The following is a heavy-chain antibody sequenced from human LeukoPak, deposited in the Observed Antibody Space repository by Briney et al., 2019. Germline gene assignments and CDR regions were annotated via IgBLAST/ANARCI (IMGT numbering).Heavy chain of an antibody. J-gene: IGHJ4*02. D-gene: IGHD6-6*01. CDR1: GFIFSDYY. CDR2: TSYSYSDI. CDR3: ASGSSSVGY. V-gene: IGHV3-11*01. Sequence: GGSLRLSCAASGFIFSDYYMSWIRQTPGKGLEWISYTSYSYSDIYYADSVRGRFTISRDNAKNSLYLQMNNLRAEDTAVYYCASGSSSVGYWGQGTRVTVSS.